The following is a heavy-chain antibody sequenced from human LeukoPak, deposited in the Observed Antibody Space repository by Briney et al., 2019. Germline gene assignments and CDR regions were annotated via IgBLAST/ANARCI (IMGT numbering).Heavy chain of an antibody. CDR2: MNPNSGNT. D-gene: IGHD4-17*01. V-gene: IGHV1-8*01. CDR3: ARDYVVTTNYYYYYGMDV. Sequence: ASVKVSCKASGYTFTSYDINWVRQATGQGLEWMGWMNPNSGNTGYAQKFQGRVTMTRNTSISTAYMELSSLRSEDTAVYYCARDYVVTTNYYYYYGMDVWGQGTTVTVSS. CDR1: GYTFTSYD. J-gene: IGHJ6*02.